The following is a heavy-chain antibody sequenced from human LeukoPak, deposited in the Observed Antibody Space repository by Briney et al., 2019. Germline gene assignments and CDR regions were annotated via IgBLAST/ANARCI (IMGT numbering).Heavy chain of an antibody. CDR1: GGFISSYY. J-gene: IGHJ4*02. Sequence: SETLSLTCTVFGGFISSYYWSWIRQPAGKGLEWIGRIYPGGSANYNPSLQGRVTVSVDMSKNQFSLKLTSVTAADTAVYYCAREHDGSGLWGQGTLVTVSS. CDR3: AREHDGSGL. CDR2: IYPGGSA. D-gene: IGHD3-22*01. V-gene: IGHV4-4*07.